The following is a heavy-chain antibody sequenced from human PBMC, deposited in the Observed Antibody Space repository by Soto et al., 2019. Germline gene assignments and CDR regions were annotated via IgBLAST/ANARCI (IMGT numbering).Heavy chain of an antibody. V-gene: IGHV1-46*03. CDR2: INPSGGST. Sequence: ASVKVSCKASGYTFTSYYMHWVRQAPGQGLEWMGIINPSGGSTSYAQKFQGRVTMTRDTSTSTVYMELSSLRSEDTAVYYCAITSCSSTSCYPYYMDVWGKGTTVTVSS. CDR1: GYTFTSYY. CDR3: AITSCSSTSCYPYYMDV. D-gene: IGHD2-2*01. J-gene: IGHJ6*03.